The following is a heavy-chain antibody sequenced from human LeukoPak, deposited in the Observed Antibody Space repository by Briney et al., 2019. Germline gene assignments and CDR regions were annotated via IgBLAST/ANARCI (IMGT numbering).Heavy chain of an antibody. CDR2: IIPIFGTA. J-gene: IGHJ3*02. CDR3: ARVQYYDSSGYQLSAFDI. V-gene: IGHV1-69*06. CDR1: GGTFSSYA. Sequence: ASVKVSCKASGGTFSSYAISWVRQAPGQGLEWMGGIIPIFGTANYAQKFQGRVTITADKSTSTAYMELSSLRSEDTAVYYCARVQYYDSSGYQLSAFDIWGQGTMVTVSS. D-gene: IGHD3-22*01.